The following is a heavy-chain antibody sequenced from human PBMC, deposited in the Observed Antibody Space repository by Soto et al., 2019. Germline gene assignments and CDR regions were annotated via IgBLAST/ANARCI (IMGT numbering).Heavy chain of an antibody. V-gene: IGHV1-69*12. Sequence: QVPLEQSGAEVKKPGSSVKVSCKASGGTFSNSAISWMRQAPGQGFEWMGGIMPIFRTPDYAQKFQGRVTVTADESTSTAYMELSGLKSDDTAVYYCARDKDRPQLGGNYYYILDVWGQGTTVTVSS. CDR3: ARDKDRPQLGGNYYYILDV. D-gene: IGHD3-3*02. J-gene: IGHJ6*02. CDR1: GGTFSNSA. CDR2: IMPIFRTP.